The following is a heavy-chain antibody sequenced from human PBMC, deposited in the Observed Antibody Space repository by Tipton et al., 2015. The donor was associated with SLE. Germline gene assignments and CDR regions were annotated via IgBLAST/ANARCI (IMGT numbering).Heavy chain of an antibody. CDR1: GYTFTSYG. Sequence: QLVQSGAEVKKPGASVKVSCKASGYTFTSYGISWVRQAPGQGLEWMGWISAYNGNTNYAQKLQGRVTMTTDTSTSTAYMELRSLRSDDTAVYYCARETLRNYYYGSDYGIDVWGQGTTVTVSS. J-gene: IGHJ6*02. D-gene: IGHD3-10*01. CDR3: ARETLRNYYYGSDYGIDV. V-gene: IGHV1-18*01. CDR2: ISAYNGNT.